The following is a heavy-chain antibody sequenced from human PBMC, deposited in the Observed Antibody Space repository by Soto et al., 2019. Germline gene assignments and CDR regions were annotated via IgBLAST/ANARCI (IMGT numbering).Heavy chain of an antibody. CDR1: GCSFSSYG. J-gene: IGHJ4*02. D-gene: IGHD3-16*01. V-gene: IGHV3-33*01. CDR3: ARAIFGRVDY. Sequence: SLRLSCAASGCSFSSYGRHWVRQAPGKGLEWVAVIWYDGSNKYYADSVKGRFTISRDNSKNTLYLQMNSLRAEDTAVYYCARAIFGRVDYWGQGTLVTVSS. CDR2: IWYDGSNK.